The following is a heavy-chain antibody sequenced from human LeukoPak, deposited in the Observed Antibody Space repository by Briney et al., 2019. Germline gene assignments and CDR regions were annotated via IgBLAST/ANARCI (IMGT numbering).Heavy chain of an antibody. J-gene: IGHJ4*02. CDR2: IKQDGSEK. CDR3: ARDEDFTMVRGVIICDY. CDR1: GFTFSSYW. D-gene: IGHD3-10*01. V-gene: IGHV3-7*01. Sequence: PGGSLRLSCAASGFTFSSYWMSWVRQAPGKGLEWVANIKQDGSEKYYVDSVKGRFTISRDNAKNSLYLQMNSLRAEDTAVYYCARDEDFTMVRGVIICDYWGQGTLVTVSS.